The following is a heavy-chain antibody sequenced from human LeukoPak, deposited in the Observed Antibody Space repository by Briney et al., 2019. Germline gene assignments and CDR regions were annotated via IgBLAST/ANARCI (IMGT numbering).Heavy chain of an antibody. V-gene: IGHV3-7*01. CDR1: GFTFSSYW. CDR3: AREFQGFHDSSGILQT. Sequence: PGGSLRLSCAASGFTFSSYWMSWVRQAPGKGLEWVANIKQDGSGKYYADSVKGRFTISRDNSKNTLYLQMNSLRAEDTAVYYCAREFQGFHDSSGILQTWGQGTLVTVSS. CDR2: IKQDGSGK. D-gene: IGHD3-22*01. J-gene: IGHJ4*02.